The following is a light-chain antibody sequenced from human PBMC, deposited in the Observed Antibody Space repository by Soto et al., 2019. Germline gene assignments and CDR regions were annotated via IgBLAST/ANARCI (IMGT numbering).Light chain of an antibody. Sequence: QSVLTQPPSVSGAPGQRVTISCTGSSSNIGAGYDVHWYQLLPGTAPKLLIYGNNNRPSGVPDRFSGAKSGTSASLAITGLQAEDEADYYCQSYDSSLNWVFGGGTKLTVL. CDR1: SSNIGAGYD. CDR2: GNN. V-gene: IGLV1-40*01. CDR3: QSYDSSLNWV. J-gene: IGLJ3*02.